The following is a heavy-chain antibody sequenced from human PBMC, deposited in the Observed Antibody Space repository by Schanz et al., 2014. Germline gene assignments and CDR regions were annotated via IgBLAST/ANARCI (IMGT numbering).Heavy chain of an antibody. V-gene: IGHV1-69*04. D-gene: IGHD3-9*01. Sequence: QVQLVQSGAEVKKPGSSVKVSCKASGGTFSSFGINWVRQAPGQGLEWIGRIIPSLGLAKYEQKFQDKVTITADTSTTTAYMELSGLRSEDTAVYYCARGWGYDALTGYVFWGQGTLVTVSS. J-gene: IGHJ4*02. CDR2: IIPSLGLA. CDR3: ARGWGYDALTGYVF. CDR1: GGTFSSFG.